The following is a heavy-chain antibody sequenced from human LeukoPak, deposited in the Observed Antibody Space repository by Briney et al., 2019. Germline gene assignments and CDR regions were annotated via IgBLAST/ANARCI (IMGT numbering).Heavy chain of an antibody. J-gene: IGHJ4*02. V-gene: IGHV3-33*01. Sequence: PGGSLRLSCAASGFTFSSFGMHWVRQAPGKGLEWVAIIWSDGSNEVYIESVKGRFTISRDNSKNSLYLQMDSLRVEDTAVYYCARGRECSGTGCYLPGIYWGQGILVTVSS. D-gene: IGHD2-2*01. CDR1: GFTFSSFG. CDR2: IWSDGSNE. CDR3: ARGRECSGTGCYLPGIY.